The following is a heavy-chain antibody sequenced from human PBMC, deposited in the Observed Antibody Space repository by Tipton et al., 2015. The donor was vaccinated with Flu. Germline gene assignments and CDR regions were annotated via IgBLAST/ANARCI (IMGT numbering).Heavy chain of an antibody. CDR3: ARGSAARLGY. CDR2: ISGSGGST. V-gene: IGHV3-23*01. D-gene: IGHD6-6*01. J-gene: IGHJ4*02. Sequence: LSLTCAASGFTFSSYAMSWVRQAPGKGLVWISAISGSGGSTYYADSVKGRFTISRDNAKNSLYLQMNSLRAEDTAVYYCARGSAARLGYWGQGTLVTVSS. CDR1: GFTFSSYA.